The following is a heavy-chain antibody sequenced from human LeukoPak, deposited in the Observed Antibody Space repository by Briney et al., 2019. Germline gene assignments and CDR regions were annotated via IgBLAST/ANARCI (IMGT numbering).Heavy chain of an antibody. J-gene: IGHJ5*02. Sequence: WASVKVSCKASGFTFTSSAMQWVRQARGQRLEWIGWIVVGSGNTNYAQKFQERVTITRDMSTSRAYMELSSLRSEDTAVYYCARDPPSGWFDPWGQGTLVTVSS. CDR2: IVVGSGNT. CDR1: GFTFTSSA. CDR3: ARDPPSGWFDP. V-gene: IGHV1-58*02.